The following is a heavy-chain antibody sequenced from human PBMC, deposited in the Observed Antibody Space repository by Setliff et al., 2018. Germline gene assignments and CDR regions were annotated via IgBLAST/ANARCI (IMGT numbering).Heavy chain of an antibody. Sequence: WGSLRLSCAASGFSTTYCEIHWVRQAPGKGLEWVGRIRSTTNTYATATGASMRGRITMSRDDSKSTAYLQMNSLNVGDTAVYFCSRRGQGRGLDVWGKGTTVTVSS. CDR2: IRSTTNTYAT. CDR1: GFSTTYCE. CDR3: SRRGQGRGLDV. V-gene: IGHV3-73*01. J-gene: IGHJ6*04. D-gene: IGHD5-12*01.